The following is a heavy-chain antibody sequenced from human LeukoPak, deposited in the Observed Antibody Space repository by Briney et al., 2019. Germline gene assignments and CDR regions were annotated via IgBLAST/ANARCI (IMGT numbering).Heavy chain of an antibody. CDR3: IREVQVRASASLGL. V-gene: IGHV3-74*01. D-gene: IGHD1-1*01. J-gene: IGHJ4*01. CDR1: GFTISGFW. Sequence: GGSLRLSCAASGFTISGFWMHWVRRVPGEGLLWVARMNSAGTTINYADSVKGRFTISRDNVRNTLHLQMNNLSLEDTAVYFCIREVQVRASASLGLWGRGTLVTVS. CDR2: MNSAGTTI.